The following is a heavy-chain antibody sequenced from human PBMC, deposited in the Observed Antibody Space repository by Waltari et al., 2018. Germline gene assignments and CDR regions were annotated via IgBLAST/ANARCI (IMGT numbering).Heavy chain of an antibody. Sequence: VQLVQSGAEVKKPGASVKVSCKVSGYTLTELSMHWVRQAPGKGLEWMGGFEPEEGETIYAQKFQGRVTMTEDTSTDTAYMELSSLRSEDTAVYYCATDRGCSGGSCYSWDYWGQGTLVTVSS. CDR3: ATDRGCSGGSCYSWDY. CDR2: FEPEEGET. D-gene: IGHD2-15*01. V-gene: IGHV1-24*01. CDR1: GYTLTELS. J-gene: IGHJ4*02.